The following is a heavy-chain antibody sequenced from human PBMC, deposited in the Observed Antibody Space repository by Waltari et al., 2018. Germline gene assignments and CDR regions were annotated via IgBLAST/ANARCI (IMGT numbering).Heavy chain of an antibody. V-gene: IGHV4-38-2*02. D-gene: IGHD4-17*01. CDR3: ASYALDAFDI. CDR2: IYHSGST. Sequence: QVQLQESGPGLGKPSETLSLTCTVSGYSISSGYYGGWIRQPPGKGLEWIGSIYHSGSTYYNPSLKSRVTISVDTSKNQFSLKLSSVTAADTAVYYCASYALDAFDIWGQGTMVTVSS. CDR1: GYSISSGYY. J-gene: IGHJ3*02.